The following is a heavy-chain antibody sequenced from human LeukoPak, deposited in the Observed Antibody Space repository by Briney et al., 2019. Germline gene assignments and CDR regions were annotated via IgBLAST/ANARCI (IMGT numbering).Heavy chain of an antibody. V-gene: IGHV3-64*01. J-gene: IGHJ4*02. D-gene: IGHD2-15*01. CDR1: GFTFSSYA. CDR3: ARSGYCSGGSCYVDY. Sequence: GGSLRLSCAASGFTFSSYAMHWVRQAPGKGLEYVSAISSNGGSTYYANSVKGRFTIFRDNSKNTLYLQMGSLRDEDMAVYYCARSGYCSGGSCYVDYWGQGALVTAS. CDR2: ISSNGGST.